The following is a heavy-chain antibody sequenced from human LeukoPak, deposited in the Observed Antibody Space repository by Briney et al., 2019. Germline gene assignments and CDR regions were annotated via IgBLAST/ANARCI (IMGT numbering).Heavy chain of an antibody. CDR3: ARVRPFSGGSCYDY. D-gene: IGHD2-15*01. CDR2: TIPIFGTA. J-gene: IGHJ4*02. V-gene: IGHV1-69*01. CDR1: GAGFSSNA. Sequence: ASVKVSCNSSGAGFSSNAISWDRQGPGQGLEWKGGTIPIFGTANYAQKFQGRVTITADESTSTAYMELSSLRSEDTAVYYCARVRPFSGGSCYDYWGQGTLVTVSS.